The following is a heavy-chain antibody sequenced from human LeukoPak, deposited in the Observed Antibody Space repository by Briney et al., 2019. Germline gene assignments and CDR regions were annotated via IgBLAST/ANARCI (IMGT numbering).Heavy chain of an antibody. CDR2: ISGSGGST. Sequence: GGSLRHSCAASGFTFSSYAMSWVRQAPGKGLEWVSAISGSGGSTYYADSVKGWFTISRDNSKNTLYLQMNSLRAEDTAVYYCAKAREAWSGYSHFDYWGQGTLVTVSS. CDR1: GFTFSSYA. CDR3: AKAREAWSGYSHFDY. J-gene: IGHJ4*02. V-gene: IGHV3-23*01. D-gene: IGHD3-3*01.